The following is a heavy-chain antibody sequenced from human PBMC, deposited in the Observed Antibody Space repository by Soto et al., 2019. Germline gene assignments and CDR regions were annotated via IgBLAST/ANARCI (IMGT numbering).Heavy chain of an antibody. CDR3: ARAVLGGIAVAGKEYYGMDV. CDR2: IIPIFGTA. D-gene: IGHD6-19*01. Sequence: QVQLVQSGAEVKKPGSSVKVSCKASGGTFSSYAISWVRQAPGQGLEWMGGIIPIFGTANYAQKFQGRVTIAADESTSTAYMELSSLRSEDTAVYYCARAVLGGIAVAGKEYYGMDVWGQGTTVTVSS. V-gene: IGHV1-69*12. J-gene: IGHJ6*02. CDR1: GGTFSSYA.